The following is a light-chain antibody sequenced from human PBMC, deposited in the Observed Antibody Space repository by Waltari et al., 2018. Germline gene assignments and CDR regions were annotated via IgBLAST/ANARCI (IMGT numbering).Light chain of an antibody. Sequence: FRASQSVGTYLAWYKQQHGQAPRLLIYDAATRATGIPDRFSGGGSGTDFSLTISRLEPEDFAVYYCQMYVRLPVTFGQGTKVEI. CDR1: QSVGTY. CDR3: QMYVRLPVT. V-gene: IGKV3-20*01. CDR2: DAA. J-gene: IGKJ1*01.